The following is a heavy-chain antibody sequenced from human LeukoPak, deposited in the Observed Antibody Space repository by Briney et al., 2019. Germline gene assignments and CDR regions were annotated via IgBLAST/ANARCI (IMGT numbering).Heavy chain of an antibody. V-gene: IGHV1-18*01. CDR1: GYTFTSYG. CDR3: ARGQDFWSGFYYYYYYMDV. D-gene: IGHD3-3*01. J-gene: IGHJ6*03. CDR2: ISAYNGNT. Sequence: GASVKVSCKASGYTFTSYGISWVRQAPGQGLKWMGWISAYNGNTNYAQKLQGRVTMTTDTSTSTAYMELSSLRSDDTAVYYCARGQDFWSGFYYYYYYMDVWGKGTTVTVSS.